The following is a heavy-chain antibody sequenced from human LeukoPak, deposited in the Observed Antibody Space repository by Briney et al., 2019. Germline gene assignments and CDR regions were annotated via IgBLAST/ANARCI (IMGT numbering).Heavy chain of an antibody. D-gene: IGHD3-10*01. CDR1: GGSISSYY. Sequence: SETLSLTCTVSGGSISSYYWSWIRQPPGKGLEWIGYIYYSGSTNYNPSLKSRVTISVDTSKNQFSLKLSSVTAADTAVYYCASQGALGEEDYWGQGTLVTVSS. CDR2: IYYSGST. J-gene: IGHJ4*02. CDR3: ASQGALGEEDY. V-gene: IGHV4-59*08.